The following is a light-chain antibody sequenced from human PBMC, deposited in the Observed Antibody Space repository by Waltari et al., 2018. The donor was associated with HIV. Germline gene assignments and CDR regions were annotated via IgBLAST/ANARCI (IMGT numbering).Light chain of an antibody. CDR2: DVT. CDR1: SNDIGTSNF. Sequence: QSALTQPPSASGSPGQSVAISCPGSSNDIGTSNFVSWYQHHPGKAPKLLIYDVTRRPPGIPDRFSGTKSGYTASLTVSDLQVEDEADYYCVSYTEKDTFLLFGGGTKLAV. J-gene: IGLJ2*01. V-gene: IGLV2-8*01. CDR3: VSYTEKDTFLL.